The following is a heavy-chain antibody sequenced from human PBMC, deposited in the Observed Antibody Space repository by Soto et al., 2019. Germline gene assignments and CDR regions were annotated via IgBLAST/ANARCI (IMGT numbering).Heavy chain of an antibody. CDR1: GFTFSSYW. D-gene: IGHD5-18*01. CDR2: IKQDGSEK. J-gene: IGHJ4*02. V-gene: IGHV3-7*05. CDR3: ARDTGYSYDPPPFDSHFDY. Sequence: GGSLRLSCAASGFTFSSYWMSWVRQAPGKGLEWVANIKQDGSEKYYVDSVKGRFTISRDNAKNSLYLQMNSLRAEDTAVYYCARDTGYSYDPPPFDSHFDYWGQGTLVTVSS.